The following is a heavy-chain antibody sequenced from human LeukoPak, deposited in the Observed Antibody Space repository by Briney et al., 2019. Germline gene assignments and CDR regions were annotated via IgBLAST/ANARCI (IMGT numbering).Heavy chain of an antibody. D-gene: IGHD3-10*01. CDR1: GGSISNYY. Sequence: PSETLSLTCTVSGGSISNYYWGWIRQAPGKGLEWIGSIYYSGNTYYNSSLKSRVTISRDTSRNQFSLNMFSVTAADTAMYYCTRANGYGLIDYRGQGTLVTVSS. CDR2: IYYSGNT. V-gene: IGHV4-39*07. CDR3: TRANGYGLIDY. J-gene: IGHJ4*02.